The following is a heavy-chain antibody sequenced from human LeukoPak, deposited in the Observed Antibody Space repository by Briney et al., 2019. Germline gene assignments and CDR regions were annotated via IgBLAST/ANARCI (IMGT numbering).Heavy chain of an antibody. Sequence: GGFLRLSCAASGFTLKSYVMHWVRQAPGKGLEWVAVISYDGSNKYYAESVKGRFTSSRDNSKNTLYLQMNSLRAEDTAVYYCARVREVGTLVVTAGGRGTFDIWGQGTMVTVSS. V-gene: IGHV3-30-3*01. CDR2: ISYDGSNK. CDR3: ARVREVGTLVVTAGGRGTFDI. CDR1: GFTLKSYV. J-gene: IGHJ3*02. D-gene: IGHD2-21*02.